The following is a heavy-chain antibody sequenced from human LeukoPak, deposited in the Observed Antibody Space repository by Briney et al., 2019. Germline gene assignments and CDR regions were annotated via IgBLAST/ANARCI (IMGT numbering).Heavy chain of an antibody. J-gene: IGHJ4*02. V-gene: IGHV5-51*01. CDR2: IFPGNSDT. CDR1: GYSFPSYW. CDR3: ARRSSGWYQDY. Sequence: GESLKISCEGSGYSFPSYWIGWARQMPGKGLEWMAIIFPGNSDTVFSPSFQGQVTISADKSTSTAYLQWSSLKASDTAMYYCARRSSGWYQDYWGQGTLVTVSS. D-gene: IGHD6-19*01.